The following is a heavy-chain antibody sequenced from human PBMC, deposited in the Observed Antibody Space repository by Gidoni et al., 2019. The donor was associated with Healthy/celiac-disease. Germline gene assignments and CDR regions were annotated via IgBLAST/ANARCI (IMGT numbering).Heavy chain of an antibody. CDR2: IWYDGSNK. Sequence: GGGVVQPGRSLRLSCAASGFTFSSYGMHWVRQAPGKGLEWVAVIWYDGSNKYYADSVKGRFTISRDNSKNTLYLQMNSLRAEDTAVYYCARVASSSWQPYRAKYNWFDPWGQGTLVTVSS. J-gene: IGHJ5*02. D-gene: IGHD6-13*01. CDR3: ARVASSSWQPYRAKYNWFDP. V-gene: IGHV3-33*01. CDR1: GFTFSSYG.